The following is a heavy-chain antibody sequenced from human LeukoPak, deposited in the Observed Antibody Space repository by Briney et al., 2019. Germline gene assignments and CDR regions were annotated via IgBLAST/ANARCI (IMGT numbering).Heavy chain of an antibody. CDR1: GDSISSYY. J-gene: IGHJ4*02. V-gene: IGHV4-59*01. D-gene: IGHD6-13*01. Sequence: SETLSLTCTVSGDSISSYYWSWIRQPPGKGLEWIGDIYYSGSTNYNPSLKSRVTISVDTSKNQFSLNLSSVTAADTAVYYCARDSLRSSWYYFDYWGQGTLVTVSS. CDR2: IYYSGST. CDR3: ARDSLRSSWYYFDY.